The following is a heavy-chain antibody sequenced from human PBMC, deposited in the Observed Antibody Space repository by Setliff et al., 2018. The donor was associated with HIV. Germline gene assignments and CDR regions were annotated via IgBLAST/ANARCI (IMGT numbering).Heavy chain of an antibody. J-gene: IGHJ4*02. D-gene: IGHD5-18*01. V-gene: IGHV4-38-2*01. CDR3: ARTLRAAAMGYFDY. Sequence: SETLSLTCAVSGYSISSGYYWGWIRQPPGKGLEWIGSFFRPGTTHYNPSLNSRATVSVDMSKNQLSLKLTSVTAADTAVYYCARTLRAAAMGYFDYWGQGTLVTVSS. CDR1: GYSISSGYY. CDR2: FFRPGTT.